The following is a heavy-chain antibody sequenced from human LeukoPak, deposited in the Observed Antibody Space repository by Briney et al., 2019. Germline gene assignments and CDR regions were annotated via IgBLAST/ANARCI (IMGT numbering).Heavy chain of an antibody. CDR3: ARDPYSLYGMDV. D-gene: IGHD2-15*01. CDR2: INHSGST. V-gene: IGHV4-34*01. J-gene: IGHJ6*02. Sequence: SSETLSLTCAVYGGSFSGYYWSWIRQPPGKGLEWIGEINHSGSTNYNPSLKSRVTISVDTSKNQFSLKLSSVTAADTAVYYCARDPYSLYGMDVWGQGTTVTVSS. CDR1: GGSFSGYY.